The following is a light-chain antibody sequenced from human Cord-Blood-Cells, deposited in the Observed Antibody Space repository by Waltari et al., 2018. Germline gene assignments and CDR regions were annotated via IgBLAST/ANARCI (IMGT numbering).Light chain of an antibody. CDR3: QQYGSSPPIT. V-gene: IGKV3-20*01. Sequence: EIVLTQSPGTLSLSPGERATLSCRASQSVSSSYLAWYQQKPGQAPRLIIYGASSSATGIPDRFSGSGSGTDFTLTISRLEPEDFAVYYCQQYGSSPPITFGQGTRLEMK. J-gene: IGKJ5*01. CDR2: GAS. CDR1: QSVSSSY.